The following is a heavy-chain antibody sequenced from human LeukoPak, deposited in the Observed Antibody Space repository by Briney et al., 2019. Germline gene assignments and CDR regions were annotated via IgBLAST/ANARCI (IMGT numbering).Heavy chain of an antibody. D-gene: IGHD1-26*01. CDR3: ARTDEWELLLSQFDY. V-gene: IGHV3-30-3*01. CDR1: GFTFSSYA. Sequence: PGGSLRLSCAASGFTFSSYAMHWVRQAPGKGLEWVAVISYDGSNKYYADSVKGRFTISRDNSKNTLYLQMNSLRAEDTAVYYCARTDEWELLLSQFDYWGQGILVTVSS. CDR2: ISYDGSNK. J-gene: IGHJ4*02.